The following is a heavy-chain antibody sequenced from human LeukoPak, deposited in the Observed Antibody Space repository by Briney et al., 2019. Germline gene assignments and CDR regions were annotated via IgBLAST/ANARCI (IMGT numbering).Heavy chain of an antibody. CDR2: IYYSGST. CDR3: AGASSGWYWNFDY. CDR1: AGSINNYY. V-gene: IGHV4-59*01. D-gene: IGHD6-19*01. J-gene: IGHJ4*02. Sequence: PSETLSLTCTVSAGSINNYYWSWIRQPPGKGLEWIGYIYYSGSTNYNPSLKSRVTISVDTSKNHFSLKLSSVTAADTAVYYYAGASSGWYWNFDYWGQGTLVTVSS.